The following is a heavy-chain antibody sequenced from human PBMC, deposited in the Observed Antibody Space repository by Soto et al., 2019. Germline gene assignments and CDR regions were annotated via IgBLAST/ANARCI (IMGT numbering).Heavy chain of an antibody. J-gene: IGHJ6*02. V-gene: IGHV4-4*02. D-gene: IGHD1-1*01. CDR2: IYHSGST. CDR1: GGSISSSNW. Sequence: PSETLSLTCAVSGGSISSSNWWSWVRQPPGKGLEWIGEIYHSGSTNYNPSLKSRVTISVDKSKNQFSLKLSSVTAADTAVYYCAKVRGEYNWNGGKDFFYYYYGMDVWGQGTTVTVSS. CDR3: AKVRGEYNWNGGKDFFYYYYGMDV.